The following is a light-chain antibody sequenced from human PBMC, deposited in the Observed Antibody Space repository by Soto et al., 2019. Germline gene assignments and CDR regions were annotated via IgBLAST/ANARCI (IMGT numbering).Light chain of an antibody. J-gene: IGKJ1*01. V-gene: IGKV1-39*01. CDR1: QSISDW. CDR3: QESYSTS. Sequence: DIQMTQSPSTLSASLGDRVTITCRASQSISDWLACYQQKPGKAPKLLIYVASNLQSGVPSRFSGSGSGTDFTLTISSLQPEDIATYYCQESYSTSFGQGTKVDIK. CDR2: VAS.